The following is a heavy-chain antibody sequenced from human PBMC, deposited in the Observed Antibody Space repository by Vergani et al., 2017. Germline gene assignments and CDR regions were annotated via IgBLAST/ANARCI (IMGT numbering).Heavy chain of an antibody. CDR1: GYTFTSYG. J-gene: IGHJ4*02. V-gene: IGHV1-18*01. CDR3: ARDRIVVVPAAIEGSFDY. Sequence: QVQLVQSGAEVKKPGASVKVSCKASGYTFTSYGISWVRQAPGQGLEWMGWISAYNGNTNYAQKLQGRVTMTTDTSTSTAYMELRSLRSDDTAVYYCARDRIVVVPAAIEGSFDYWGQGTLVTVSS. CDR2: ISAYNGNT. D-gene: IGHD2-2*02.